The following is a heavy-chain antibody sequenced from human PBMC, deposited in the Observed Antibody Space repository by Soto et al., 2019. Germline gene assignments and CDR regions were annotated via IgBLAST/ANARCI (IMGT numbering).Heavy chain of an antibody. D-gene: IGHD3-22*01. Sequence: PWGSLRLSCAASGFTFSSYAMSWVRHAPGTGLEWGSAISGSGGSTYYADSVKGRVTISRDNSKNPLYLQMNSLGAEDTAVYYCAKVGSAYDYDSRAFDYWGQGTLVTVSS. CDR1: GFTFSSYA. CDR2: ISGSGGST. V-gene: IGHV3-23*01. J-gene: IGHJ4*02. CDR3: AKVGSAYDYDSRAFDY.